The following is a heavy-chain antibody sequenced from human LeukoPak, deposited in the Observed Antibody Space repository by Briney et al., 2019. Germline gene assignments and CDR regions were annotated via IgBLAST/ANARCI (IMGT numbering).Heavy chain of an antibody. V-gene: IGHV1-2*02. Sequence: GASVKVSCKASGYTFTGYYMHWVRQAPGQGLEWMGWINPNSGGTNYAQKFQGRVTMTRDTSISTAYMELSRLRSDDTAVYYCARDRRVVAAKDNWFDPWGQGTLVTVSS. CDR3: ARDRRVVAAKDNWFDP. CDR2: INPNSGGT. D-gene: IGHD2-15*01. CDR1: GYTFTGYY. J-gene: IGHJ5*02.